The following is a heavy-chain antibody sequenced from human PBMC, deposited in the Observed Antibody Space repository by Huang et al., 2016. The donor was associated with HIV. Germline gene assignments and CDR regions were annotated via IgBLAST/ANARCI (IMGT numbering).Heavy chain of an antibody. CDR2: IYYSGST. Sequence: QVQLQESGPGLVQPSQTLSLQCTVSGNSIRSGGHYWGWLRQPSGKGLEWSGFIYYSGSTYDNPSRKRRGTISVDTSKNQFSLKLGSVTAADAAVYYCARSLYDSSGSSLNYFDYWGLGTLVTVSS. CDR1: GNSIRSGGHY. J-gene: IGHJ4*02. CDR3: ARSLYDSSGSSLNYFDY. D-gene: IGHD3-22*01. V-gene: IGHV4-30-4*08.